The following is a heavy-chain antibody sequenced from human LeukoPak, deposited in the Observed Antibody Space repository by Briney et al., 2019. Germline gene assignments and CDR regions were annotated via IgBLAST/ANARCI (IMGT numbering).Heavy chain of an antibody. Sequence: ASVKVSCKASGYTFTDYYMHWVRQAPRQGVEWMGWINPNGGGTNYAQKFQGRVTMTRDTSISTAYMELSRLRSDDTAVYYCASLYGDYVSSDYWGQGTLVSVSS. J-gene: IGHJ4*02. CDR2: INPNGGGT. CDR3: ASLYGDYVSSDY. V-gene: IGHV1-2*02. CDR1: GYTFTDYY. D-gene: IGHD4-17*01.